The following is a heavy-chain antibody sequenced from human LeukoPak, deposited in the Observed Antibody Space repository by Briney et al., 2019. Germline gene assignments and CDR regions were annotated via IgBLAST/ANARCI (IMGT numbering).Heavy chain of an antibody. J-gene: IGHJ4*02. CDR2: ISSSSSTI. Sequence: GGSLRLSCAASGFTFSSYSMNWVRQAPGKGLEWVSYISSSSSTIYYADSVKGRFTISRDNAKNSLYLQLSTLRAEDTAVYYCARGKGDYFDFWGQGTLVTVSS. CDR3: ARGKGDYFDF. CDR1: GFTFSSYS. V-gene: IGHV3-48*01.